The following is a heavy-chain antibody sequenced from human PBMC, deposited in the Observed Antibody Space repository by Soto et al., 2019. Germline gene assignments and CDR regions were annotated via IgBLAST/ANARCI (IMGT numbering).Heavy chain of an antibody. V-gene: IGHV1-69*06. J-gene: IGHJ5*02. CDR3: TRSPAQSGYSYGS. CDR2: IIPIFGTA. CDR1: GGTFSSYA. D-gene: IGHD5-18*01. Sequence: QVQLVQSGAEVKKPGSSGKFSCKASGGTFSSYAISWVRQPPGQGLEWRGGIIPIFGTANHAQKFQGRVTITADKPTTTAYMELSSLRSEDTAVYYCTRSPAQSGYSYGSWGQGTLVTVSS.